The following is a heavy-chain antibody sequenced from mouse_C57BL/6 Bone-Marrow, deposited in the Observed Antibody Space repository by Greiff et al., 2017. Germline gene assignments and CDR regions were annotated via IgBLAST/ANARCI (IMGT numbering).Heavy chain of an antibody. CDR1: GFTFSDYG. V-gene: IGHV5-17*01. D-gene: IGHD2-1*01. CDR3: ARIDWGNDFDY. Sequence: DVHLVESGGGLVKPGGSLKLSCAASGFTFSDYGMHWVRQAPEKGLEWVAYISSGSSTIYYADTVKGRFTISRDNAKNTLFLQMTSLRSEDTAMYYCARIDWGNDFDYWGQGTTLTVSS. J-gene: IGHJ2*01. CDR2: ISSGSSTI.